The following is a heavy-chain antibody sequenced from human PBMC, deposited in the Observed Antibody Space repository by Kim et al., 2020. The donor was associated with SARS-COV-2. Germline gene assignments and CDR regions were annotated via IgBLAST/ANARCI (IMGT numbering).Heavy chain of an antibody. CDR2: ISSSSSTI. V-gene: IGHV3-48*02. D-gene: IGHD3-22*01. Sequence: GGSLRLSCAASGFTFSSYSMNWVRQAPGKGLEWVSYISSSSSTIYYADSVKGRFTISRENAKNSLYLQMNSLRDEDTAVYYCARGDTYYYDSSGHPLYWGQGTLVTVSS. CDR3: ARGDTYYYDSSGHPLY. J-gene: IGHJ4*02. CDR1: GFTFSSYS.